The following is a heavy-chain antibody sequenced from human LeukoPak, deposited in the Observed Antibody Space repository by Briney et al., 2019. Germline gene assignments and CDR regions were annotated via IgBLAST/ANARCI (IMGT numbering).Heavy chain of an antibody. J-gene: IGHJ4*02. CDR1: GGTFSSYA. CDR2: IIPIFGTA. Sequence: ASVKVSCKASGGTFSSYAISWVRQAPGQGLEWMGGIIPIFGTANYAQKFQGRVTITADESTSTAYMELRSLRSDDTAVYYCARAASWIGELSKIPFDYWGQGTLVTVSS. CDR3: ARAASWIGELSKIPFDY. D-gene: IGHD3-10*01. V-gene: IGHV1-69*13.